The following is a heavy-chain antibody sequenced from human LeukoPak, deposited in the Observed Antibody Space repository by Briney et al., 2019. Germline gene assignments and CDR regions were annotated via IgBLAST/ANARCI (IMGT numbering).Heavy chain of an antibody. J-gene: IGHJ4*02. Sequence: PSETLSLTCAVYGGSFSGYYWSWIRQPPGKGLEWIGEINHSGSTYYNPSLKSRVTISVDTSKNQFSLKLSSVTAADTAVYYCARWISGEFCSSTTCYGPGFEYWGQGTLVTVSS. CDR3: ARWISGEFCSSTTCYGPGFEY. V-gene: IGHV4-34*01. D-gene: IGHD2-2*01. CDR1: GGSFSGYY. CDR2: INHSGST.